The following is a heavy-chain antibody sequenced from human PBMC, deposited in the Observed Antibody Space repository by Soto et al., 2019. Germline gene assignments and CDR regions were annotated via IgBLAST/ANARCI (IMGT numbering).Heavy chain of an antibody. V-gene: IGHV1-46*01. CDR3: ATSVAGHERFFDY. D-gene: IGHD6-19*01. J-gene: IGHJ4*02. CDR2: INPSGGST. Sequence: QVQLVQSGAEVKKPGASVKVSCKASGYTFTSYYMHWVRQAPGQGLEWMGIINPSGGSTRYAQKFQGRVTMTRDTSTSTVYMELSSLSSEDTAVYYCATSVAGHERFFDYWGQGTLVTVSS. CDR1: GYTFTSYY.